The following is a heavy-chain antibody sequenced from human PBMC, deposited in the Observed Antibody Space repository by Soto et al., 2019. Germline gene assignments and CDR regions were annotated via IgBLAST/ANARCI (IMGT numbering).Heavy chain of an antibody. CDR2: IYYSGST. D-gene: IGHD1-1*01. CDR3: ARVIWNDLNWFDP. J-gene: IGHJ5*02. Sequence: QVQLQESGPGLVKPSETLSLTCTVSGGSISSYYWSWIRQPPGKGLEWIGYIYYSGSTNYNPSLKSRVTISVDASKNQFSLKLSSVTAADTAVYYCARVIWNDLNWFDPWGQGTLVTVSS. CDR1: GGSISSYY. V-gene: IGHV4-59*01.